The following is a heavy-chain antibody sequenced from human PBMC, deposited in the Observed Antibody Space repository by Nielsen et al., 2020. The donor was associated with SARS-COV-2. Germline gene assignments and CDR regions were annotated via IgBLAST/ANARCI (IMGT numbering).Heavy chain of an antibody. CDR3: AREYYDSRGYYL. J-gene: IGHJ5*02. D-gene: IGHD3-22*01. CDR2: IYSGGST. CDR1: GFTVSSNY. V-gene: IGHV3-53*01. Sequence: GESLKISCAASGFTVSSNYMSWVRQAPGKGLEWVSVIYSGGSTYYADSVKGRFIITRDNSKNTLYLQMNGLRAEDTAVYYCAREYYDSRGYYLWGQGTLVTVSS.